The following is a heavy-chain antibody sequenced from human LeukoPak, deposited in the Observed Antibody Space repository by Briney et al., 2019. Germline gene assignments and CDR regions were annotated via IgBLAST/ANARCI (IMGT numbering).Heavy chain of an antibody. Sequence: GASVKVSCKASGYTFTGYYMHWVRQAPGQGLEWMGIINPSGGSTTYAQKFQGRVTMTRDMSTSTVYMELISLRSEDTAVYYCARVHHYFDIAFDYWGQGTLVTVSS. CDR3: ARVHHYFDIAFDY. V-gene: IGHV1-46*01. CDR2: INPSGGST. CDR1: GYTFTGYY. J-gene: IGHJ4*02. D-gene: IGHD3-22*01.